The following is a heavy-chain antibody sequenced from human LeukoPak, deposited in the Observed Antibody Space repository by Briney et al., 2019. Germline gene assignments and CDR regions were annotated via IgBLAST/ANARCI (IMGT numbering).Heavy chain of an antibody. CDR2: INHSGST. Sequence: SETLSLTCAVYGGSFSGYYWSWIRQPPGKGLEWIGDINHSGSTNYNPSLTSRVTISVDPSKNQFSLNLSSVTAADTAVYYCARSRYSSSLVDPWGQGTLVTVSS. CDR1: GGSFSGYY. V-gene: IGHV4-34*01. D-gene: IGHD6-13*01. CDR3: ARSRYSSSLVDP. J-gene: IGHJ5*02.